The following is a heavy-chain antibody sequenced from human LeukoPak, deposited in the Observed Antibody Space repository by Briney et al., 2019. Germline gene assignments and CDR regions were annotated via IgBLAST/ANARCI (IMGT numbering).Heavy chain of an antibody. Sequence: PSETLSLTCSVSGGSISKYYWSWRRQPAGKGLEWIGRIYTSGSTNYNPSLKSRVTMSVDSSKNQFSLNLTSVTAADTAVYYCARAALVGATTISFYPWGQGTLVTVSS. V-gene: IGHV4-4*07. CDR3: ARAALVGATTISFYP. J-gene: IGHJ5*02. CDR1: GGSISKYY. CDR2: IYTSGST. D-gene: IGHD1-26*01.